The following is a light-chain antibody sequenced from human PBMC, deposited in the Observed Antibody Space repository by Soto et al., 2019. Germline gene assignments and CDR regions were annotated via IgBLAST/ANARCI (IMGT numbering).Light chain of an antibody. CDR1: QSVLYSSNNKNY. CDR3: QQYFRPWT. Sequence: DIVMTKSPDSLAVSLGERATINCKSSQSVLYSSNNKNYLAWYQQKPGQPPKLLIYWASTRESGVPDRFSGSGSGTDFTLTISSLQAEDVAVYYCQQYFRPWTFVQGTKVEIK. V-gene: IGKV4-1*01. J-gene: IGKJ1*01. CDR2: WAS.